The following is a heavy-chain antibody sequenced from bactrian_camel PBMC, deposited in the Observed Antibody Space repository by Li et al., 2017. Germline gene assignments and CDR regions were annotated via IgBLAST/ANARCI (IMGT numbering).Heavy chain of an antibody. V-gene: IGHV3S6*01. D-gene: IGHD2*01. J-gene: IGHJ4*01. CDR2: IDSDGDT. CDR1: EFTVSTDC. Sequence: HVQLVESGGGSVQAGGSLRLACVASEFTVSTDCMAWFRQVPGREREGVAGIDSDGDTAYEESLKDRFTISVDNAKNTLYLQMNSLKPEDTAMYYCAANFGPYCSGPYLARRANFLGQGTQVTVS.